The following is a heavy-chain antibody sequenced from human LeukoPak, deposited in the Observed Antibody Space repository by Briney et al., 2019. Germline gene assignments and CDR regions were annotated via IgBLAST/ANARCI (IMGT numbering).Heavy chain of an antibody. CDR3: AVLPLNDLWISLDY. CDR1: GYTFTGYY. J-gene: IGHJ4*02. D-gene: IGHD1-1*01. Sequence: ASVKVSCKASGYTFTGYYMHWVRQAPGQGLEWMGWINPNSGGTNYAQKFQGRVTMTRDTSISTAYMELSKLRSDDTAVYYCAVLPLNDLWISLDYWGQGTLVTVSS. CDR2: INPNSGGT. V-gene: IGHV1-2*02.